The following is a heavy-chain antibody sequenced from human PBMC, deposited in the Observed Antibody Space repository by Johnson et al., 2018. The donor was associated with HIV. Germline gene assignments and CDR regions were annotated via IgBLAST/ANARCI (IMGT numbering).Heavy chain of an antibody. J-gene: IGHJ3*01. Sequence: MLLVESGGGLVQPGGSLRLSCAASGFTFSSYDMHWVRQATGKGLEWVSAIGTAGDTYYPDSMKGRFTISRDNSKNTLYLQMSSLRPEDTAVYYCAKIGQWRERLDAFDVWGQGTMVTVSS. V-gene: IGHV3-13*01. D-gene: IGHD6-19*01. CDR3: AKIGQWRERLDAFDV. CDR2: IGTAGDT. CDR1: GFTFSSYD.